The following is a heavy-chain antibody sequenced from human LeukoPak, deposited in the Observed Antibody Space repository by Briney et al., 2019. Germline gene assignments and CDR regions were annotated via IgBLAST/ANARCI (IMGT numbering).Heavy chain of an antibody. J-gene: IGHJ5*02. D-gene: IGHD3-9*01. V-gene: IGHV1-18*01. CDR2: ISAYNGDT. Sequence: ASVKVSCKASRGTFSSYAISWVRQAPGQGLEGMGWISAYNGDTNYAQKLQGRVTMTTDTSTSTAYMELRSLRSDDTAVYYCARDRPYYDILTGLNWFDPWGQGTLVTVSS. CDR1: RGTFSSYA. CDR3: ARDRPYYDILTGLNWFDP.